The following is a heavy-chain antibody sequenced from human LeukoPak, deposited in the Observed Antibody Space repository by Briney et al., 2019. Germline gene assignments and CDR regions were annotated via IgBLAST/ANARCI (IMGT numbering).Heavy chain of an antibody. V-gene: IGHV4-38-2*02. J-gene: IGHJ5*02. CDR2: IYHSGST. CDR3: ASVRRQVVVAATLTFWFDP. D-gene: IGHD2-15*01. Sequence: PSETLSLTCTVSGYSISSGYYWGWIRQPPGKGLEWIGSIYHSGSTYYNPSLKSRVTISVDTSKNQFSLKLSSVTAADTAVYYCASVRRQVVVAATLTFWFDPWGQGTLVTVSS. CDR1: GYSISSGYY.